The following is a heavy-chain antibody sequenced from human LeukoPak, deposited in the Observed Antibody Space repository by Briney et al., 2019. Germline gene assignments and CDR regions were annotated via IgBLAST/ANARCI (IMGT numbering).Heavy chain of an antibody. CDR3: APRGAHGY. CDR2: IGTRSRHI. V-gene: IGHV3-21*01. Sequence: GGSLRLSCAVSEFSLTDYSMNWIRQAPGKGLEWVSSIGTRSRHIYYAESVKGRFTISRDNATNSVYLQMNSLGVEDTGVYYCAPRGAHGYWGQGTLVTVSS. D-gene: IGHD4/OR15-4a*01. CDR1: EFSLTDYS. J-gene: IGHJ4*02.